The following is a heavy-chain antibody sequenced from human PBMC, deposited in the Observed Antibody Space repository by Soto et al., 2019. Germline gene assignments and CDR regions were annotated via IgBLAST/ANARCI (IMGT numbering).Heavy chain of an antibody. J-gene: IGHJ6*02. V-gene: IGHV3-7*01. CDR3: ARVAASGRGWDA. D-gene: IGHD6-13*01. CDR2: IKQDGSEE. Sequence: EVQLVESGGGLVQPGGSLRLSCVDSGFTFSSYWMSWVRQAPVKGLEWVGNIKQDGSEENYVDSVKGRFTISRDNAKNSRYLQMTGLRAEDTAVYYCARVAASGRGWDAWGQGTTVVVSS. CDR1: GFTFSSYW.